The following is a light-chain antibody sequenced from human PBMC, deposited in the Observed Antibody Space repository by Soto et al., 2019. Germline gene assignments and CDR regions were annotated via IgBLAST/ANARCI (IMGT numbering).Light chain of an antibody. Sequence: QSVLTQPPSVSGAPGQRVTISCTGSSSNIGAGYDVHWYQQLPGTAPKLLIYGNSNRPSGVPDRFSGSKSGTSASLAITGLQAEDEADYYCQSYDSSLSGYXFXTGTKLTV. CDR1: SSNIGAGYD. CDR3: QSYDSSLSGYX. V-gene: IGLV1-40*01. CDR2: GNS. J-gene: IGLJ1*01.